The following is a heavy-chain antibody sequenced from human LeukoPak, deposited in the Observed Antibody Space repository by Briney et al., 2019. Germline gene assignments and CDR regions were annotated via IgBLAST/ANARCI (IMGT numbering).Heavy chain of an antibody. J-gene: IGHJ4*02. V-gene: IGHV4-4*07. D-gene: IGHD1-7*01. CDR2: IYTSGST. Sequence: SETLSLTCTVSGGSINNYYWSWIRQPAGKGLEWIGRIYTSGSTNYNPSLMRRVTMSVDTSKYQFSLKLSSVTAADTAVYYCARDTSWNYPFDYWGQGTLVTVSS. CDR1: GGSINNYY. CDR3: ARDTSWNYPFDY.